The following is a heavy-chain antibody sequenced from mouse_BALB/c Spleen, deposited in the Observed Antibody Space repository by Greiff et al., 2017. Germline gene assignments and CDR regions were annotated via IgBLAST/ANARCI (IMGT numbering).Heavy chain of an antibody. CDR2: INPYNDGT. J-gene: IGHJ4*01. Sequence: EVKLMESGPELVKPGASVKMSCKASGYTFTSYVMHWVKQKPGQGLEWIGYINPYNDGTKYNEKFKGKATLTSDKSSSTAYMELSSLTSEDSAVYYGARGGSSHYYYAMDYWGQGTSVTVSA. CDR3: ARGGSSHYYYAMDY. CDR1: GYTFTSYV. V-gene: IGHV1-14*01. D-gene: IGHD1-1*01.